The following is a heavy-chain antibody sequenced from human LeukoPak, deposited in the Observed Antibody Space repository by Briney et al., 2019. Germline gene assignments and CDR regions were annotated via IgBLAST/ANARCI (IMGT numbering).Heavy chain of an antibody. D-gene: IGHD1-26*01. CDR2: TSGSGGST. CDR1: GFTFSSYA. J-gene: IGHJ4*02. V-gene: IGHV3-23*01. CDR3: AKDQDLVGATLYYFDY. Sequence: GGSLRLSCAASGFTFSSYAMSWVRQAPGKGLEWVSATSGSGGSTYYADSVKGRFTISRDNSKNTLYLQMNSLRAEDTAVYYCAKDQDLVGATLYYFDYWGQGTLVTVSS.